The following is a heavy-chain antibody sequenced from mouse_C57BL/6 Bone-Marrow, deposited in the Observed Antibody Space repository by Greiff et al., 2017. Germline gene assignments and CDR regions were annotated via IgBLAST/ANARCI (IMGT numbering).Heavy chain of an antibody. Sequence: QVQLQQPGAELVKPGASVKLSCKASGYTFTSYWMQWVKQRPGQGLEWIGEIDPSDSYTNYNQKFKGKATLTVDTSSSTAYMQLSSLTSEDSAVYYCARAYYCSSYPFDYWVQGTTLTVSS. CDR2: IDPSDSYT. CDR1: GYTFTSYW. CDR3: ARAYYCSSYPFDY. V-gene: IGHV1-50*01. J-gene: IGHJ2*01. D-gene: IGHD1-1*01.